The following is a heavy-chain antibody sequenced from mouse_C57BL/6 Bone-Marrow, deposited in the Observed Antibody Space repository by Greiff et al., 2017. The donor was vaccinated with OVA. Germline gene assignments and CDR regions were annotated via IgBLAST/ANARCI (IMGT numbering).Heavy chain of an antibody. V-gene: IGHV1-64*01. D-gene: IGHD1-1*01. J-gene: IGHJ2*01. CDR1: GYTFTSYW. CDR2: IHPNSGST. Sequence: VRLQQPGAELVKPGASVKLSCKASGYTFTSYWMHWVKQRPGQGLEWIGMIHPNSGSTNYNEKFKSKATLTVDKSSSTAYMQLSSLTSEDSAVDYCARYGSSNYFDYWGQGTTLTVSS. CDR3: ARYGSSNYFDY.